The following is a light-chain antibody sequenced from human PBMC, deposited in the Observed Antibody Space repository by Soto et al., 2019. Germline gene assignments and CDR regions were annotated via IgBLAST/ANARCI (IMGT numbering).Light chain of an antibody. V-gene: IGLV2-8*01. CDR3: ISYAGSNNIVV. Sequence: QSALTQPPSASGSPGQSVTISCTGTSSDVGAYTYVHWYQQHPGKAPKLMIYEVSERPSGVPDRFSGSKAGNTASLTVSGLQAEDEADYYCISYAGSNNIVVFGGGTKVTVL. CDR1: SSDVGAYTY. CDR2: EVS. J-gene: IGLJ2*01.